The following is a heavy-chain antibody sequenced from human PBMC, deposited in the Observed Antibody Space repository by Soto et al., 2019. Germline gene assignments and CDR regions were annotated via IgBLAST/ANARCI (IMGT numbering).Heavy chain of an antibody. D-gene: IGHD2-15*01. CDR3: ARETRVVVVAATHYYYGMDV. Sequence: TSETLSLTCTVSGGSISSGGYYWSWIRQHPGKGLEWIGYIYYSGSTYYNPSLKSRVTISVDTSKNQFSLKLSSVTAADTAVYYCARETRVVVVAATHYYYGMDVWGQGTTVTVSS. V-gene: IGHV4-31*03. CDR1: GGSISSGGYY. J-gene: IGHJ6*02. CDR2: IYYSGST.